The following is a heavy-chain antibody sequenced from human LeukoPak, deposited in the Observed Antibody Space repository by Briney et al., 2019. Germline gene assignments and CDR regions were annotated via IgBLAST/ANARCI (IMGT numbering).Heavy chain of an antibody. J-gene: IGHJ5*02. D-gene: IGHD3-10*01. Sequence: ASVRVSCKASGFTFTSYDINWVRQASGQGLEWMGWMNPNNGNTGYAQKFQGRVTMTRDTSISTAYMELRGLRSEDTAVYYCVRDGEGVAISVNYWFDPWGQGTLVTVSS. CDR3: VRDGEGVAISVNYWFDP. CDR1: GFTFTSYD. V-gene: IGHV1-8*01. CDR2: MNPNNGNT.